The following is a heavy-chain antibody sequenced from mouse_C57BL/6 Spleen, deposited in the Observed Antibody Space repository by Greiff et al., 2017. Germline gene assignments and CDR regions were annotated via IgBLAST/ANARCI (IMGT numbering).Heavy chain of an antibody. V-gene: IGHV1-55*01. CDR3: ARLDYYGSSPFDY. Sequence: LQPGAELVKPGASVKMSCKASGYTFTSYWITWVKQRPGQGLEWIGDIYPGSGSTNYNEKFKSKATLTVDTSSSTAYMQLSSLTSEDSAVYYCARLDYYGSSPFDYWGQGTTLTVSS. CDR1: GYTFTSYW. J-gene: IGHJ2*01. CDR2: IYPGSGST. D-gene: IGHD1-1*01.